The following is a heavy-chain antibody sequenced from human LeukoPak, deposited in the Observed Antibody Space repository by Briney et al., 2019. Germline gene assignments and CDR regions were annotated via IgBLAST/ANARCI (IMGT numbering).Heavy chain of an antibody. CDR2: IRQDESER. D-gene: IGHD3-10*01. CDR3: ARLSTYYYGSYFYYYMDV. J-gene: IGHJ6*03. CDR1: GFSFSSYW. Sequence: GGSLGLSCEGSGFSFSSYWMTWVRQLPGKGPEWVANIRQDESERYFADSVKGRFTISRDNAKKSVYLHMSGLRAEDTALYYCARLSTYYYGSYFYYYMDVWGKGTTVTVSS. V-gene: IGHV3-7*01.